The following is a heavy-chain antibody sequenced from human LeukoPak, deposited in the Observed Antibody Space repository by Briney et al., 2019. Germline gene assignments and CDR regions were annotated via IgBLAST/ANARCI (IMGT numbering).Heavy chain of an antibody. V-gene: IGHV3-30*02. CDR1: GVTFSSYG. D-gene: IGHD6-13*01. CDR2: IRYDGSNK. J-gene: IGHJ4*02. Sequence: PGGSLRLSCAASGVTFSSYGVHWVRQAPGKGLEWVAFIRYDGSNKYYADSVKGRFTISRDNSKNTLYLQMNSLRAEDTAVYYCAKGEARVAAATPFDYWGQGTLVTVSS. CDR3: AKGEARVAAATPFDY.